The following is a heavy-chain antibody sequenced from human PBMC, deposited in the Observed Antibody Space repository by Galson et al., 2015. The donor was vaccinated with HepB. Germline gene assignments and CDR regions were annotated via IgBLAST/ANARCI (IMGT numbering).Heavy chain of an antibody. D-gene: IGHD5-12*01. CDR1: GFTFSSYA. J-gene: IGHJ4*02. Sequence: SLRLSCAASGFTFSSYAMHWVRQAPGKGLEWVAVISYDGSNKYYADSVKGRFTISRDNSKNTLYLQMNSLRAEDTAVYYCARARPQKKRYSGYDPWGILDYWGQGTLVTISS. CDR3: ARARPQKKRYSGYDPWGILDY. CDR2: ISYDGSNK. V-gene: IGHV3-30-3*01.